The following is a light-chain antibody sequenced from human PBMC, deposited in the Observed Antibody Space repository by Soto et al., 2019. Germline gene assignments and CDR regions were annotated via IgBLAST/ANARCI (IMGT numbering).Light chain of an antibody. CDR2: SDN. Sequence: QSVLTQPPSASGTPGQRVTISCSGSSSNIGGNTVSWYQQLPGTAPKLLIYSDNQRPSGVPDRFSGSKSGTSASLAISGLQSEDEADYYCAAWDDRLTGYVFGTGTKVTVL. CDR3: AAWDDRLTGYV. CDR1: SSNIGGNT. J-gene: IGLJ1*01. V-gene: IGLV1-44*01.